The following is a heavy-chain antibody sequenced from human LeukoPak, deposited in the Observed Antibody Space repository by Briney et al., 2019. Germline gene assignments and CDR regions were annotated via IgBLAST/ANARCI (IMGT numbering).Heavy chain of an antibody. Sequence: GGSLRHSSAASGFTVSSNFMSGVRQAPGKGLEWVSVIYSGGSTYYADSVKGRFTISTDNSRNTLYLQMNSLRVEDTAVYYCALGLVTDYWGQATLVTVSS. J-gene: IGHJ4*02. CDR3: ALGLVTDY. CDR1: GFTVSSNF. CDR2: IYSGGST. D-gene: IGHD3-9*01. V-gene: IGHV3-66*01.